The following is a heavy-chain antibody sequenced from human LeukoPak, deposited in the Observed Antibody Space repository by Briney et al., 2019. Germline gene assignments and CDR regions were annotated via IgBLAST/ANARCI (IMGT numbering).Heavy chain of an antibody. CDR2: VYYNGDT. D-gene: IGHD3-10*01. CDR3: AGRSGSWLSAFDI. CDR1: GGSISSSSYY. V-gene: IGHV4-39*01. J-gene: IGHJ3*02. Sequence: SETLSLTCTVSGGSISSSSYYWGWIRQPPGKGLEWIGSVYYNGDTYYNPSLKRRVTISIDTSKNQFSLKVTSVTAADTAVYYCAGRSGSWLSAFDIWGQGTVVTVSS.